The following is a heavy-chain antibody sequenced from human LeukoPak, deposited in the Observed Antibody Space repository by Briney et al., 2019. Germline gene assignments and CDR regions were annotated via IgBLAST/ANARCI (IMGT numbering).Heavy chain of an antibody. CDR1: GGSFSGYY. Sequence: SETLSLTCAVYGGSFSGYYWSWIRQPPGKGLEWIGEINQSGSTNDKPSLKSRVTISVDTSKNQFSLKLSSVTAADTAVYYCVRQYCSSTSCAFDYWGQGTLVTVSS. J-gene: IGHJ4*02. V-gene: IGHV4-34*01. CDR3: VRQYCSSTSCAFDY. D-gene: IGHD2-2*01. CDR2: INQSGST.